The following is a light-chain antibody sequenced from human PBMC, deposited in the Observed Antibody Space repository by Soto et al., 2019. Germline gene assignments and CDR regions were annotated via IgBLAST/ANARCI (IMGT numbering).Light chain of an antibody. Sequence: QSALTQPASVSGSPGQSITISCTGASSDVGSYNLVSWYQQYPGKAPKLMIYEVSQRPSGVPYRFSGSKSGNTASLTISGLQAEDEADYYCCSYAGSNTPVVGTGTKVTVL. V-gene: IGLV2-23*02. CDR1: SSDVGSYNL. J-gene: IGLJ1*01. CDR3: CSYAGSNTPV. CDR2: EVS.